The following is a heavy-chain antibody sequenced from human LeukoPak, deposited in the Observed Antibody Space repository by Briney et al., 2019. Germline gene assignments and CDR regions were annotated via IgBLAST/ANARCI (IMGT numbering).Heavy chain of an antibody. CDR2: ISGSGGST. CDR1: GFTFSSYA. V-gene: IGHV3-23*01. J-gene: IGHJ4*02. D-gene: IGHD6-13*01. Sequence: GGSLRLSCAASGFTFSSYAMSWVRQAPGKGLEWVSAISGSGGSTYYADSVKGRFTISRDNSKNTLYLQMNSLRAEDTAVYYCAKEWVYSSSWYGHFDYWGQGTLVTVSS. CDR3: AKEWVYSSSWYGHFDY.